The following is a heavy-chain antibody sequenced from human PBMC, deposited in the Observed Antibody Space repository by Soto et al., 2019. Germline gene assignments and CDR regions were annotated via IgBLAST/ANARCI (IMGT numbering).Heavy chain of an antibody. CDR1: GFTVSTNY. D-gene: IGHD2-15*01. J-gene: IGHJ4*02. CDR3: ARVMPYCSGGSCHSVDY. Sequence: EVHLVESGGGLVQPGESLKLSCVVSGFTVSTNYMTWVHQAPGKGLEWVSGIHIGGGTYYADSVDGRITISRDNSENTLYLQINNLRTEDTAVYYCARVMPYCSGGSCHSVDYWGQGTLVNVSS. CDR2: IHIGGGT. V-gene: IGHV3-66*01.